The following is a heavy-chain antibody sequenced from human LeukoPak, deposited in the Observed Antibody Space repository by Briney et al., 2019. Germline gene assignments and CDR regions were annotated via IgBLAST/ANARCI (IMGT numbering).Heavy chain of an antibody. Sequence: SVKVSCKASGYTFTSYDTNWVRHATRQGLEWMGWMNPNIGDTGYTHQSQGRVTMTRNTSISTAYMGLSSLRSEDTAVYYCARYYGILTSLSRDYWDQGTLVTVSS. V-gene: IGHV1-8*01. J-gene: IGHJ4*02. D-gene: IGHD3-9*01. CDR2: MNPNIGDT. CDR1: GYTFTSYD. CDR3: ARYYGILTSLSRDY.